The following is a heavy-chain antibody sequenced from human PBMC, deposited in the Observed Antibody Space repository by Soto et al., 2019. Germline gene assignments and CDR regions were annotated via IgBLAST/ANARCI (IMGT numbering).Heavy chain of an antibody. D-gene: IGHD2-15*01. CDR3: ARTCRSGGSCYHEY. CDR1: GYTFSSFG. V-gene: IGHV1-18*01. J-gene: IGHJ4*02. CDR2: VSVYNDDT. Sequence: ASVKVSCKASGYTFSSFGINGVRQAPGQGLEWVGWVSVYNDDTKYAQNFQGRVSLTTDTSTSTTYMEVGSLRSDDTAVYYCARTCRSGGSCYHEYWGEGTLVTVSS.